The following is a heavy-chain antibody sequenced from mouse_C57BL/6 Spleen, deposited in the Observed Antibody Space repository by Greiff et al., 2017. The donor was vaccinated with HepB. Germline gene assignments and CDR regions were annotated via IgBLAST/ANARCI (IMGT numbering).Heavy chain of an antibody. J-gene: IGHJ2*01. D-gene: IGHD1-1*01. Sequence: VQLQQSGPELVKPGASVKISCKASGYSFTGYYMHWVKQSSEKSLEWIGEINPSTGGTSYNQKFKGKATLTVDKSSSTAYMQLKSLTSEDSAVYYCARGEYYYGSSPFDYWGQGTTLTVSS. CDR2: INPSTGGT. CDR3: ARGEYYYGSSPFDY. V-gene: IGHV1-43*01. CDR1: GYSFTGYY.